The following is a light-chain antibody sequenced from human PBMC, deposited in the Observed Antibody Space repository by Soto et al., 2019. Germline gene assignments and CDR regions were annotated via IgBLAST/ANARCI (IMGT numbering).Light chain of an antibody. CDR2: GAS. J-gene: IGKJ1*01. V-gene: IGKV3-20*01. Sequence: EIVLTQSPGTLSLSPGERATLSCRASQSVSSSYLAWYQQKPGQAPRLLIYGASSRATGIPDRFSGSGSGKDFTLTISRLEPEDFATYYCQQLNSYPRTLGQGTKVDIK. CDR3: QQLNSYPRT. CDR1: QSVSSSY.